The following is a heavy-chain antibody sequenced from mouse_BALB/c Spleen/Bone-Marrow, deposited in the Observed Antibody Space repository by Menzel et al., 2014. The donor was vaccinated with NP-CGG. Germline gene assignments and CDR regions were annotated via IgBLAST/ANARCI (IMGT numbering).Heavy chain of an antibody. V-gene: IGHV5-6-2*01. CDR3: ARHRQWLSPFDY. CDR2: INTNGGNT. Sequence: EVKVVESGGGLVKLGGSLKLSCAASGFTFSNYYMSWVRQTPEKRLELVAAINTNGGNTFYPDTVKGRFTISRDNAKNTLYLQMSSLKSEDSALYYCARHRQWLSPFDYWAKAPLSQSPQ. D-gene: IGHD2-2*01. CDR1: GFTFSNYY. J-gene: IGHJ2*01.